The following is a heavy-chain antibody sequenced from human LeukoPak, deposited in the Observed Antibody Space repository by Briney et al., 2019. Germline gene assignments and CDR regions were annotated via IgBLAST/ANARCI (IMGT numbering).Heavy chain of an antibody. CDR3: ARDKGIAARYFDY. CDR1: GFTFSSYA. V-gene: IGHV3-30-3*01. Sequence: PGGSLRLSCAASGFTFSSYAMHWVRQAPGKGLEWVAVISYDGSNKYYADSVKGRFTISRDNSKNTLYLQMNSLRAEDTAVYYCARDKGIAARYFDYWGQGTLVTVSS. D-gene: IGHD6-6*01. J-gene: IGHJ4*02. CDR2: ISYDGSNK.